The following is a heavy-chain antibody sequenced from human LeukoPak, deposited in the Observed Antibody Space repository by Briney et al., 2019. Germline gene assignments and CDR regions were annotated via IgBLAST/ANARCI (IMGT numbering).Heavy chain of an antibody. D-gene: IGHD1-20*01. V-gene: IGHV4-39*07. Sequence: PSETLSLTCTVSGGSISSSSYYWGWIRQPPGKGLEGIGSIYYSGSTYYNPSLKSRVTISVDTSKNQFSLMVNSVTAADTAVYYCATQGISEGVTDYWGQGTLVTVSS. CDR1: GGSISSSSYY. J-gene: IGHJ4*02. CDR3: ATQGISEGVTDY. CDR2: IYYSGST.